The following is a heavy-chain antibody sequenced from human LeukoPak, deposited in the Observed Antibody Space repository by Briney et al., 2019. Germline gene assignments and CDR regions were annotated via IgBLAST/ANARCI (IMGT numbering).Heavy chain of an antibody. CDR3: ARSDQGPEE. Sequence: QPGGSLRLSCAASGFSFGSYWMNWVRQAPGKGLEWVAIINQDGSEKNYVDSVKGRFTTSRDNAKNSLYLQMNSLRAEDSSVYYCARSDQGPEEWSQGTLVTVSS. V-gene: IGHV3-7*01. J-gene: IGHJ4*02. CDR1: GFSFGSYW. CDR2: INQDGSEK.